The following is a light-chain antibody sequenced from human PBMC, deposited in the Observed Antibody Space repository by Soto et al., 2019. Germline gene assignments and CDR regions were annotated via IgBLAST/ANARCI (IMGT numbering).Light chain of an antibody. CDR3: QQLFDSPIT. CDR1: QVISTS. V-gene: IGKV1-9*01. Sequence: SQLPQSQSFLSPSIGESVTITCRASQVISTSLAWYQVKPGKAPKLLIYAASTLESGVPSRFSATVSGTEFSLTITSLQPEDFATYYCQQLFDSPITFGQGTRLEIK. J-gene: IGKJ5*01. CDR2: AAS.